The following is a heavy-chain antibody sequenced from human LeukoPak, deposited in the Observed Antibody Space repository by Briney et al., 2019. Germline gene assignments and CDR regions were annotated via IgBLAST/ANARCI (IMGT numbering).Heavy chain of an antibody. J-gene: IGHJ5*01. CDR3: ARGEVYSSSWYDWFDP. CDR2: ISYDGSTK. Sequence: PGGSLRLSCAASGFTFSSYGMHWVRQAPGEGLEWVAVISYDGSTKYYADSVKGRFTISRDNSKNTLYLQMNSLRAEDTAVYFCARGEVYSSSWYDWFDPWGQGTLVTVSS. CDR1: GFTFSSYG. D-gene: IGHD6-13*01. V-gene: IGHV3-30*03.